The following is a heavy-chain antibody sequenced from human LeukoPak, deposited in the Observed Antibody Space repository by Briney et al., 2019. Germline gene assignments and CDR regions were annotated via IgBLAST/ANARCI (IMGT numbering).Heavy chain of an antibody. J-gene: IGHJ5*02. V-gene: IGHV4-38-2*02. Sequence: ASETLSLTCTVSGYSISSGYCWGWIRQPPRKGLEWLGSIYHSGSTYYNAYLKRRVTISVNTNNIQLSLKLSSVTAADTAVHYCATPRTYMVATGCFDPWGQGTLVTVSS. CDR3: ATPRTYMVATGCFDP. D-gene: IGHD5-12*01. CDR1: GYSISSGYC. CDR2: IYHSGST.